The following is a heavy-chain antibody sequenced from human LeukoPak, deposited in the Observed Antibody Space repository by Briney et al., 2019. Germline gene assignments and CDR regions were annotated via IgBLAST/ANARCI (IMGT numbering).Heavy chain of an antibody. CDR3: AREDQLLWFRELLVYFDY. J-gene: IGHJ4*02. D-gene: IGHD3-10*01. CDR2: IYTSGST. CDR1: GGSISSYY. V-gene: IGHV4-4*07. Sequence: SETLSLTCTVSGGSISSYYWSWIRQPAGKGLEWIGRIYTSGSTNYSPSLKSRVTMSVDTSKDQFSLKLSSVTAADTAVYYCAREDQLLWFRELLVYFDYWGQGTLVTVSS.